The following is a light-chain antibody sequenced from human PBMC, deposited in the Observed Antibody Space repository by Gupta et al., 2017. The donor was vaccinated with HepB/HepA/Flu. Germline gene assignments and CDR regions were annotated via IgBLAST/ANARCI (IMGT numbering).Light chain of an antibody. Sequence: QSALTQPASVSGSPGQSITISCPGTSSDVGAYNYVSWYQQHPGKAPKLMIYDVTNRPSGVSDRFSGSKSGNTASLAISGLQAEDEADYYCSSYTSSDTYVFGTGTRVTVL. CDR2: DVT. V-gene: IGLV2-14*03. CDR3: SSYTSSDTYV. J-gene: IGLJ1*01. CDR1: SSDVGAYNY.